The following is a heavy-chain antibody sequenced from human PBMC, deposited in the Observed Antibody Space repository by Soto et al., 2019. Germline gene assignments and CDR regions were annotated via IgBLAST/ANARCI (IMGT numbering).Heavy chain of an antibody. J-gene: IGHJ6*02. CDR1: GFTFSSYS. V-gene: IGHV3-21*01. D-gene: IGHD2-21*02. CDR2: ISSSSSYI. Sequence: EVQLVESGGGLVKPGGSLRLSCAASGFTFSSYSMNWVRQAPGKGLEWVSSISSSSSYIYYADSVKGRFTISRDNAKNSLYLQMNSLRAEDTAVYYCARDPEYRGNSFLPYYGMDVWGQGTTVTVAS. CDR3: ARDPEYRGNSFLPYYGMDV.